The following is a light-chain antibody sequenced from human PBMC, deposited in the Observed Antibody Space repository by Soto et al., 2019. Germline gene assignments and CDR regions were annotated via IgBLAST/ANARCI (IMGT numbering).Light chain of an antibody. CDR3: SSYTPSSTVV. Sequence: QSALTQPASVSGSPGQSITISCTGTSSDIGGYNYVSWYQHHPGKAPKVMIYDVSDRPSGVSNRFSGSKSDNTASLTISGLQAEDEAHYYCSSYTPSSTVVFGGGTKLTVL. CDR1: SSDIGGYNY. V-gene: IGLV2-14*03. J-gene: IGLJ2*01. CDR2: DVS.